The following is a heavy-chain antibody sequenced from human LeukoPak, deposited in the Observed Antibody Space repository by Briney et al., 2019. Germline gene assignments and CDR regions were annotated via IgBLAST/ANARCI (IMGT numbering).Heavy chain of an antibody. J-gene: IGHJ4*02. CDR1: GGSIRTYY. Sequence: PSETLSLTCTVSGGSIRTYYWSWIRQPPGKGLEWIGYIYYSGSTNYNPSLKSRVTISVDTSKNQFSLKLSSVTAADTAVYYCARPFPSYYYGSGRRSHYFDYWGQGTLVTVSS. D-gene: IGHD3-10*01. V-gene: IGHV4-59*12. CDR3: ARPFPSYYYGSGRRSHYFDY. CDR2: IYYSGST.